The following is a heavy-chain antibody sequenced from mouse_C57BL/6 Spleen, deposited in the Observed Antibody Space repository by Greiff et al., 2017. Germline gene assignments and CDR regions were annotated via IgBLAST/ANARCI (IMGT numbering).Heavy chain of an antibody. Sequence: QVQLQQPGAELVMPGASVKLSCKASGYTFTSYWMHWVKQRPGQGLEWIGEIDPSDSYTNYNQKFKGKSTLTEDKSSSTAYMQLSSLTSEDSAVYYCARSGNYYAMDYWGQGTSVTVSA. D-gene: IGHD2-1*01. CDR1: GYTFTSYW. CDR2: IDPSDSYT. J-gene: IGHJ4*01. CDR3: ARSGNYYAMDY. V-gene: IGHV1-69*01.